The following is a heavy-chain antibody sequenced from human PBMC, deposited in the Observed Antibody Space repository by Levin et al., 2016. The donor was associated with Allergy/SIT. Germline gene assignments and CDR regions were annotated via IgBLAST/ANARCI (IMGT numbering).Heavy chain of an antibody. D-gene: IGHD5-18*01. CDR2: ISSNGGST. CDR3: VKDAGHPQLWLPSYYMDV. V-gene: IGHV3-64D*06. J-gene: IGHJ6*03. CDR1: GFTFSSYA. Sequence: GESLKISCSASGFTFSSYAMHWVRQAPGKGLEYVSAISSNGGSTYYADSVKGRFTISRDNSKNTLYLQMSSLRAEDTAVYYCVKDAGHPQLWLPSYYMDVWGKGTTVTVSS.